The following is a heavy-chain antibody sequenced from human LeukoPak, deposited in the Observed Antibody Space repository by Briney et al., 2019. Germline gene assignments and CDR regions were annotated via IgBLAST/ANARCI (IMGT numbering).Heavy chain of an antibody. CDR3: APEITVVKG. D-gene: IGHD2-21*01. V-gene: IGHV3-48*01. Sequence: GGSLRLSCAASGFTFSSYGMSWVRQAPGKGLEWLSHITSGGTIYYADSVKGRFTISRDNAKSSLYLQMNSLRAEDTAVYYCAPEITVVKGWGQGTLVTVSS. CDR1: GFTFSSYG. CDR2: ITSGGTI. J-gene: IGHJ4*02.